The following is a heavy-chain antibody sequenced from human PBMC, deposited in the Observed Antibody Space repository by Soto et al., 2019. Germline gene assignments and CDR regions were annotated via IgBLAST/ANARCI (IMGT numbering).Heavy chain of an antibody. Sequence: SETLSLTCTVSGGASRSYYWSWIRQPPGKGLEWIAYIYYIGNMNKNPSLKSRVTISVDTSKNEFSLKLTSVTAADTAVYYCARHGGLKTTGTDDAFDIWGHGIMVTVSS. D-gene: IGHD1-1*01. J-gene: IGHJ3*02. CDR3: ARHGGLKTTGTDDAFDI. V-gene: IGHV4-59*08. CDR2: IYYIGNM. CDR1: GGASRSYY.